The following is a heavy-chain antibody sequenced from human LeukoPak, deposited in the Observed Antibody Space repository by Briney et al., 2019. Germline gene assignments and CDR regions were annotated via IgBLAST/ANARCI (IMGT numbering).Heavy chain of an antibody. V-gene: IGHV4-34*01. CDR3: ARGEYGNQRSNNWFDP. J-gene: IGHJ5*02. CDR1: GGSFSAYY. Sequence: SETLSLTCAVYGGSFSAYYWNWIRQAPGKGLEWVGVINHSGSTNYNPSHKSRGTISIVTSKSQYSLKLRSVTAADTAVYYCARGEYGNQRSNNWFDPWGQGTLVTVSS. CDR2: INHSGST. D-gene: IGHD4-11*01.